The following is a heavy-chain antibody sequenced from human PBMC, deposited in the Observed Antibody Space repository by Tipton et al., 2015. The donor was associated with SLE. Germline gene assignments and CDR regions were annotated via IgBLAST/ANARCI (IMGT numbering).Heavy chain of an antibody. J-gene: IGHJ4*02. CDR2: IYSGGST. CDR1: GFTFSGYP. D-gene: IGHD4-17*01. V-gene: IGHV3-53*05. Sequence: SLRLSCAASGFTFSGYPMHWVRQAPGKGLEWVSVIYSGGSTYYADSVKGRFTISRDNSKNTLYLQMNSLRAEDTAVYYCARGGRGYGDLDYWGQGTLVTVSS. CDR3: ARGGRGYGDLDY.